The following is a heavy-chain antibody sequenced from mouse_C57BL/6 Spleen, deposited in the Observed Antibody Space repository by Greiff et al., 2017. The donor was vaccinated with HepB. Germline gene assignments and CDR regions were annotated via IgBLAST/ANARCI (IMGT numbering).Heavy chain of an antibody. CDR3: ASNYYGSRGWYFDV. CDR1: GYSITSGYY. D-gene: IGHD1-1*01. J-gene: IGHJ1*03. CDR2: ISYDGSK. V-gene: IGHV3-6*01. Sequence: ESGPGLVKPSQSLSLTCSVTGYSITSGYYWNWIRQFPGNKLEWMGYISYDGSKNYNPSLKNRISITRDTSKNQFFLKLNSVTTEDTATYYCASNYYGSRGWYFDVWGTGTTVTVSS.